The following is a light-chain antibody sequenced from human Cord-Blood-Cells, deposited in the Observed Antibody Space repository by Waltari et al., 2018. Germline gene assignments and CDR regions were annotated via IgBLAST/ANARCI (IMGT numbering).Light chain of an antibody. CDR1: QGISSY. J-gene: IGKJ1*01. V-gene: IGKV1-9*01. CDR2: AAS. CDR3: QQLNSWT. Sequence: DIQLTQSPSFLSASVGDRVTITCRASQGISSYLAWYQQKPGKAPKLLIYAASTLQSGVPSRFSGSGSGTEFTLTISSLQPEYFATYYCQQLNSWTFGQGTKVEIK.